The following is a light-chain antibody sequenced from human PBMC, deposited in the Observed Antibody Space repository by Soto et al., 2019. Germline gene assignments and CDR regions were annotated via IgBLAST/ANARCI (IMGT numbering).Light chain of an antibody. V-gene: IGLV2-14*01. CDR3: SSFASTHTYV. CDR1: TSDVAFYNH. Sequence: QSALTQPASVSGSPGQSITISCTGTTSDVAFYNHVSWYQQHPGKAPKLLIYEVNNRPSGVSHRFSGSKSGNTASLTISGLQAEDEADYYCSSFASTHTYVFGTGTKLTLL. J-gene: IGLJ1*01. CDR2: EVN.